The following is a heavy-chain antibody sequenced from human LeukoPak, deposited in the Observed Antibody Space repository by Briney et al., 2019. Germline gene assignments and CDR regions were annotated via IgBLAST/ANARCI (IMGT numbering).Heavy chain of an antibody. J-gene: IGHJ4*02. CDR1: GGSICSFY. Sequence: PSQSLSLTSTVSGGSICSFYWSWIRQPPGKGLEWSGDIYYTGSTNYNPSLKSRLSISVDTSKTQFSLKLSSVTAAHTAVYYCARRISGSSRDDYWGQGTLATVSS. V-gene: IGHV4-59*08. CDR2: IYYTGST. D-gene: IGHD1-26*01. CDR3: ARRISGSSRDDY.